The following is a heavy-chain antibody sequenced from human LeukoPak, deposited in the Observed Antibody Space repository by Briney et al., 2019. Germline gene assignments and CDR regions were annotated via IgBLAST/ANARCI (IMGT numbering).Heavy chain of an antibody. CDR2: IKSKIDGGTT. J-gene: IGHJ4*02. V-gene: IGHV3-15*01. Sequence: GGSLRLSCAASGFTLSNAWMTWVRQAPGKGLEWVGHIKSKIDGGTTDYAAPVKGRVTISRDDSENTLYLQMNSLRTEDTAVYYCMTKLADYWGQGTLVTVPS. CDR3: MTKLADY. CDR1: GFTLSNAW.